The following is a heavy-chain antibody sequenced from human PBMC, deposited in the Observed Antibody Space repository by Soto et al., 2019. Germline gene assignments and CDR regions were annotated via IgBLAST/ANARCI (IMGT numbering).Heavy chain of an antibody. D-gene: IGHD1-1*01. CDR2: MSHSGGT. CDR3: ARVERWTATTVVDAFDI. Sequence: SETLSLTCAVYGGFVSSGSYYWSWIRQPPGKGLEWIGEMSHSGGTHFNPSLKSRVTISVDTSKNQFSLKMSSVTAADTALYYCARVERWTATTVVDAFDIWGPGTSVTVSS. CDR1: GGFVSSGSYY. J-gene: IGHJ3*02. V-gene: IGHV4-34*01.